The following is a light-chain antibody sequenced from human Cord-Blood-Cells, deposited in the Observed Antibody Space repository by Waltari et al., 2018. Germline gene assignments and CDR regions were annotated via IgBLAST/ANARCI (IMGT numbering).Light chain of an antibody. CDR2: DVS. CDR3: SSYTSSSTWV. J-gene: IGLJ3*02. CDR1: SSDVGGYNY. Sequence: QSALTQPASVSGSPGQSITISCTGTSSDVGGYNYVSWYQQHPGKAPKLMIYDVSKRSSRVSNRVSGSKSGNTASLHISGLQAEDEAAYYCSSYTSSSTWVFGGGTKLTVL. V-gene: IGLV2-14*01.